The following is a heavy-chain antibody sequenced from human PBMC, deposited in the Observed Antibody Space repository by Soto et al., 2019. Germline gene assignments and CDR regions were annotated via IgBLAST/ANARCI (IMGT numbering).Heavy chain of an antibody. V-gene: IGHV4-61*01. J-gene: IGHJ4*02. CDR3: PRDFAYIDF. CDR1: GGSLKSGSYS. D-gene: IGHD3-3*01. CDR2: VYHTGRT. Sequence: WETLSLTCTVSGGSLKSGSYSWSWIRQPPGKGLEWIGYVYHTGRTSYNPSLKIRVSISIDTSKNQFSLSLDSVTAADTGVYFCPRDFAYIDFWGQVIPATVSS.